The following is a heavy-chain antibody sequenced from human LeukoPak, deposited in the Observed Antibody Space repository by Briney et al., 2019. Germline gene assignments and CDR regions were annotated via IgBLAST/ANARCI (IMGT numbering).Heavy chain of an antibody. CDR3: ARAAMVYAIRGGYYFDY. CDR2: IYHSGST. J-gene: IGHJ4*02. CDR1: GYSISSGYY. D-gene: IGHD2-8*01. Sequence: SETLSLTCTVSGYSISSGYYWGWIRQPPGKGLEWIGSIYHSGSTYYNPSLKSRVTISVGTSKNQFSLKLSSVTAADTAVYYCARAAMVYAIRGGYYFDYWGQGTLVTVSS. V-gene: IGHV4-38-2*02.